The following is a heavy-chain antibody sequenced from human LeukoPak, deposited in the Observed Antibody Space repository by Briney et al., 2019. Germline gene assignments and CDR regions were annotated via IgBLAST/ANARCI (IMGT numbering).Heavy chain of an antibody. V-gene: IGHV1-2*06. CDR3: ARAPAMGGPGIAAAGTFHY. CDR2: INPNSGGT. J-gene: IGHJ4*02. D-gene: IGHD6-13*01. CDR1: GYTFTGYY. Sequence: ASVKVPCKASGYTFTGYYMHWVRQAPGQGLEWMGRINPNSGGTNYAQKSQGRVTMTRDTSISTAYMELSRLRSDDTAVYYCARAPAMGGPGIAAAGTFHYWGQGTLVTVSS.